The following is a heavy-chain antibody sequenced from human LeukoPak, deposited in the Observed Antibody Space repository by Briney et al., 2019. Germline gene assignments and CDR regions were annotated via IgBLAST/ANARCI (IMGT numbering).Heavy chain of an antibody. CDR3: ARDSGYPDY. D-gene: IGHD3-22*01. CDR1: GGSISSSSYY. V-gene: IGHV4-39*07. Sequence: PSETLSLTCTVSGGSISSSSYYWGWIRQPPGKGLEWIGSIYYSGSTYYNPSLKSRVTISVDTSKNQFSLKLSSVTAADTAVYYCARDSGYPDYWGQGTLVTVSS. J-gene: IGHJ4*02. CDR2: IYYSGST.